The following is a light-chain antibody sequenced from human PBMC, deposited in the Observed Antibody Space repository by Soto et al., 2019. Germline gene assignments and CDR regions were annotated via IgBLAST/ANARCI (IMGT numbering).Light chain of an antibody. CDR1: QSISSW. J-gene: IGKJ1*01. V-gene: IGKV1-5*03. CDR2: KAS. Sequence: DNQMNPSPSTPSSSLGDRGTITFRASQSISSWLAWYQQKPGKAPKLLIYKASTLQSGVPSRFSGSGSGTEFTLAISSLQPDDSATYYCQQYNDNWTFGQGTKV. CDR3: QQYNDNWT.